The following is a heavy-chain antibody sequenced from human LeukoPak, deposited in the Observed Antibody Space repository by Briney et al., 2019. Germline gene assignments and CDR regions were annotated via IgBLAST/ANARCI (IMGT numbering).Heavy chain of an antibody. CDR3: AKDGGSWNFDY. CDR1: GFSFGTYW. Sequence: GGSLRLSCVGSGFSFGTYWMNWVRQAPGKGLEWVAFIRYDGSNEYYADSVKGRFTISRDNSQNTLYLLMNSLRAEDTAVYYCAKDGGSWNFDYWGQGTLVTVSS. D-gene: IGHD1-26*01. V-gene: IGHV3-30*02. J-gene: IGHJ4*02. CDR2: IRYDGSNE.